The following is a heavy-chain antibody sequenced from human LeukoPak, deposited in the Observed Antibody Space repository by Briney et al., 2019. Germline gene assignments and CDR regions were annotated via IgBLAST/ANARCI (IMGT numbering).Heavy chain of an antibody. CDR2: IYYSGST. D-gene: IGHD2-15*01. J-gene: IGHJ6*02. CDR3: ARDRAGYCSGGSCTHSYGMDV. CDR1: GGSVSSGSYY. V-gene: IGHV4-61*01. Sequence: SETLSPTCTVSGGSVSSGSYYWSWIRQPPGKGLEWIGYIYYSGSTNYNPSLKSRVTISVDTSKNQFSLKLSSVTAADTAVYYCARDRAGYCSGGSCTHSYGMDVWGQGTTVTVSS.